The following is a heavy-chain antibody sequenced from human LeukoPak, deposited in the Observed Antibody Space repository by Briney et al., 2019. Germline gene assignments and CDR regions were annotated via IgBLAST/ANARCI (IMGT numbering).Heavy chain of an antibody. Sequence: GESLKISCKGSGYSFSSYWIGWVRQMPGKGLEWMGLIHPGDSDTRYSPSFQGQVTISADKSISTAYLQWSSLKASDTALYYCARGKNSVTYSPFDYWAQGTLVTVSS. CDR1: GYSFSSYW. J-gene: IGHJ4*02. CDR2: IHPGDSDT. CDR3: ARGKNSVTYSPFDY. V-gene: IGHV5-51*01. D-gene: IGHD1-26*01.